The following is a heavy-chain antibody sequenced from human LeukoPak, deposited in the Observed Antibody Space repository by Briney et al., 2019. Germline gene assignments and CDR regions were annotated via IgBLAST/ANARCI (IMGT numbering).Heavy chain of an antibody. D-gene: IGHD3-22*01. CDR2: IYTSGST. CDR1: GGSISSYY. V-gene: IGHV4-4*09. Sequence: SETLSLTCTVSGGSISSYYWSWIRQPPGKGLEWIGYIYTSGSTYYNPSLKSRVTISVDTSKNQFSLKLSSVTAADTAVYYCARGNYYDSSGYYSVPDYWGQGTLVTVSS. CDR3: ARGNYYDSSGYYSVPDY. J-gene: IGHJ4*02.